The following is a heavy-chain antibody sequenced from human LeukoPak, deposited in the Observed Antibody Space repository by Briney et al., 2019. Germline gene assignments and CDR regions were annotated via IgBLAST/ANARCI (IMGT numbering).Heavy chain of an antibody. CDR1: GGSISSHY. CDR2: MYYSGNT. J-gene: IGHJ5*02. Sequence: SETLSLTCSVSGGSISSHYWSWIRQPPGKGLEWIAHMYYSGNTKYNPSLKSRVTISVDTSKTQFSLKLSSATASDTAVYYCARHHIAVGDISWGQGTLVTVSS. CDR3: ARHHIAVGDIS. V-gene: IGHV4-59*08. D-gene: IGHD2-2*01.